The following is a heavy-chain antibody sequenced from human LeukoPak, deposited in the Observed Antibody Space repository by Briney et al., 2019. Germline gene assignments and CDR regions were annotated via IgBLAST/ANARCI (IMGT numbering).Heavy chain of an antibody. D-gene: IGHD3-10*01. V-gene: IGHV4-39*07. CDR1: GGSISSSSYY. CDR2: IYYSGST. CDR3: ARVDGSGSYDYYYYYGMDV. J-gene: IGHJ6*02. Sequence: SETLSLTCTVSGGSISSSSYYWGWIRQPPGKGLEWIGSIYYSGSTYYNPSLKSRVTISVDTSKNQFSLKLSSVTAADTAVYYCARVDGSGSYDYYYYYGMDVWGQGTTVTVSS.